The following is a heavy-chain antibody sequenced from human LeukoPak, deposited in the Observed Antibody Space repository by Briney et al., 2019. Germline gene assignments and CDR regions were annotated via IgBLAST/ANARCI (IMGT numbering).Heavy chain of an antibody. CDR2: ISSGSSTI. Sequence: PGGSLRLSCAASGFTFNTYSMNWVSQAPGKGLEWVSYISSGSSTIYYADSVKGRFTISRDNAKNSLYLQMNSLRAEDTAVYYCARDPAGARISYDYWGQGTLVTVSS. J-gene: IGHJ4*02. D-gene: IGHD6-6*01. CDR1: GFTFNTYS. V-gene: IGHV3-48*01. CDR3: ARDPAGARISYDY.